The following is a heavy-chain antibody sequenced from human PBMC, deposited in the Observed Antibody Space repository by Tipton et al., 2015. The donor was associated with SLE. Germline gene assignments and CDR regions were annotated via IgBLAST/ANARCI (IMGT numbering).Heavy chain of an antibody. V-gene: IGHV3-33*03. CDR3: AKERGRPDYYYGMDV. J-gene: IGHJ6*02. CDR1: GFTFSRHG. Sequence: SLRLSCAASGFTFSRHGMHWVRQAPGRGLEWVAGIWYDGSNKYYADSVKGRFTISRDNAENTLYLQMTSLRIEDTAVYYCAKERGRPDYYYGMDVWGQGTTVTVSS. D-gene: IGHD6-6*01. CDR2: IWYDGSNK.